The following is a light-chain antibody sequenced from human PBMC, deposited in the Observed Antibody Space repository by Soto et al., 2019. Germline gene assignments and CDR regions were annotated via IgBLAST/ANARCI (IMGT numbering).Light chain of an antibody. CDR1: QSRLQSDGRAY. Sequence: DIVMTQIPLSLSVTPGQPASISCTSSQSRLQSDGRAYLYGYLQKAGQTPQLLIYEVSKRFSGVPDRFSCSGSVTDFTLKLSRVEAEDVGFYYCIQSIQLPLTFGGGTKVEIK. V-gene: IGKV2D-29*01. CDR2: EVS. J-gene: IGKJ4*01. CDR3: IQSIQLPLT.